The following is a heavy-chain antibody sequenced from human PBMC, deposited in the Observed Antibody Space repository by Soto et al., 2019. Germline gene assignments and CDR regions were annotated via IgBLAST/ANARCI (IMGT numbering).Heavy chain of an antibody. CDR2: ISYDGSNK. CDR3: AKDGLRYFDWLLNGMDV. D-gene: IGHD3-9*01. V-gene: IGHV3-30*18. Sequence: PGGSLRLSCAASGFTFSSYGMHWVRQAPGKGLEWVAVISYDGSNKYYADSVKGRFTISRDNSKNTLYLQMNSLRAEDTAVYYRAKDGLRYFDWLLNGMDVWGQGTTVTVPS. J-gene: IGHJ6*02. CDR1: GFTFSSYG.